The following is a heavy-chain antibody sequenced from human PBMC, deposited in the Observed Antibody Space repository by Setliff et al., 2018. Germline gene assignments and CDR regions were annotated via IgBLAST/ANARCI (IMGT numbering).Heavy chain of an antibody. V-gene: IGHV4-34*01. D-gene: IGHD3-22*01. J-gene: IGHJ5*02. Sequence: SETLSLTCAVYGGSFSTYYWNWIRQPPGKGLEWIGEINHRGTTSYTPSLKGRVTISVDTSKNLFSLKLSSVTAADTAVYFCARGPRFDYESPTYRRRFDPWGQGTAVTVSS. CDR1: GGSFSTYY. CDR2: INHRGTT. CDR3: ARGPRFDYESPTYRRRFDP.